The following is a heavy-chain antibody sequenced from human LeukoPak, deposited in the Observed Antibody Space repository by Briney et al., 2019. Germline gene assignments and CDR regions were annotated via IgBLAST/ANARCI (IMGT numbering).Heavy chain of an antibody. D-gene: IGHD3-10*01. J-gene: IGHJ4*02. CDR2: INPNSGNT. Sequence: ASVKVSCKASGYTFTSYDINWVRQATGQGLEWMGWINPNSGNTGYAQKFQGRVTMTRNTSISTAYMELSSLRSEDTAVYYCARGQEWWTPEMYYYASGSYYTENDYWGQGTLVTVSS. CDR3: ARGQEWWTPEMYYYASGSYYTENDY. CDR1: GYTFTSYD. V-gene: IGHV1-8*01.